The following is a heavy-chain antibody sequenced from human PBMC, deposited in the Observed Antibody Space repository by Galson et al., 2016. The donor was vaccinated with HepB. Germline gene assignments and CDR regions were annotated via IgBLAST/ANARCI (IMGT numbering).Heavy chain of an antibody. CDR3: AKRLSFDTTFYDS. CDR1: GFTFSSSG. CDR2: ISDTGDTT. Sequence: SLRLSCAASGFTFSSSGMAWFRQAPGKGLEWVSTISDTGDTTHYADSVKGRVTISRDNSKDTLYLQMRSLRAEETSFYYCAKRLSFDTTFYDSWGLGTLVTVSS. J-gene: IGHJ4*02. D-gene: IGHD3-9*01. V-gene: IGHV3-23*01.